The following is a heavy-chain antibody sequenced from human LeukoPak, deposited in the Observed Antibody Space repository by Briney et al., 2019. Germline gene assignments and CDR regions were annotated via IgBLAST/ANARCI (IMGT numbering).Heavy chain of an antibody. CDR2: IIPIFGTA. V-gene: IGHV1-69*13. CDR1: GGTFSSYA. J-gene: IGHJ6*02. D-gene: IGHD4-23*01. Sequence: GASVKVSCKASGGTFSSYAISWVRQAPGQGLEWMGGIIPIFGTANYAQKFQGRVTITVDESTSTAYMELSSLRSEDTAVYYCARVGGKVGYYYYGMDVWGQGTTVTVSS. CDR3: ARVGGKVGYYYYGMDV.